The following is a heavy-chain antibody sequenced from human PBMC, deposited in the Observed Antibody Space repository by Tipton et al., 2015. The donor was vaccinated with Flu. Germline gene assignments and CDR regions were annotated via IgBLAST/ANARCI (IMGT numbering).Heavy chain of an antibody. Sequence: TLSLTCTVSGDSISNYYWNWIRQPPGKGLEWIGYIYYSGSTNYNPSLKSRVTISVDTSKSQFSLNLNSVTAADAAVYYCARTAPGPIDYWGQGTLVTVSS. CDR2: IYYSGST. CDR3: ARTAPGPIDY. CDR1: GDSISNYY. V-gene: IGHV4-59*01. J-gene: IGHJ4*02.